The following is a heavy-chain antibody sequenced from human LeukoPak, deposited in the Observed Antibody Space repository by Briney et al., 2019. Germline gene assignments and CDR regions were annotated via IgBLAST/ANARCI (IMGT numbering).Heavy chain of an antibody. CDR3: ASQSGYSSGFDP. D-gene: IGHD5-18*01. J-gene: IGHJ5*02. CDR2: IYTSGST. CDR1: GGPISSYY. V-gene: IGHV4-4*07. Sequence: SETLSLTCTVSGGPISSYYWSWIRQPAGKGLEWIGRIYTSGSTNYNPSLKSRVSMSVDTSKNQFSLKLSSVTAADTAVYYCASQSGYSSGFDPWGQGTLVTVSS.